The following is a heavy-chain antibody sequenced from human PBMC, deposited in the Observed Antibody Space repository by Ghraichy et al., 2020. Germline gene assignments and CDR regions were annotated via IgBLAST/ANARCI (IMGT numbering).Heavy chain of an antibody. CDR3: ARLGWELGADDY. D-gene: IGHD1-26*01. J-gene: IGHJ4*02. V-gene: IGHV4-59*01. CDR1: GGSISSYY. Sequence: SETLSLTCTVSGGSISSYYWSWIRQPPGKGLEWIGYIYYSGSTNYNPSLKSRVTISVDTSKNQFSLKLSSVTAADTAVYYCARLGWELGADDYWGQGTLVTVSS. CDR2: IYYSGST.